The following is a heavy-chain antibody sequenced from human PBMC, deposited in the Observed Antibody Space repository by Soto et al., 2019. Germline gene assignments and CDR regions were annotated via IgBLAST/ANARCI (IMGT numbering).Heavy chain of an antibody. CDR2: IDPSDSYT. J-gene: IGHJ6*02. Sequence: KGLEWMGRIDPSDSYTNYSPSFQGHVTISADKSISTAYLQWSSLKASDTAMYYCARLPGEVVPAATDYYYYGMDVWGQGTTVTVSS. V-gene: IGHV5-10-1*01. CDR3: ARLPGEVVPAATDYYYYGMDV. D-gene: IGHD2-2*01.